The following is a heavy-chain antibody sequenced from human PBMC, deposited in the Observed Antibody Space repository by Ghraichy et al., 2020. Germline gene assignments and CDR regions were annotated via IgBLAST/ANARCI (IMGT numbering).Heavy chain of an antibody. CDR2: TYYRSKKWYG. J-gene: IGHJ4*02. CDR3: ARDGSSVTAFDI. CDR1: GDSVSSNSAV. V-gene: IGHV6-1*01. Sequence: SQTLSLTCAISGDSVSSNSAVWNWIRQSPSRGLEWLGKTYYRSKKWYGDYALSVKSRITINPDTSNNQFSLHLNSVTPEDTAVYYCARDGSSVTAFDIWGQGTLVTVSS. D-gene: IGHD2-21*02.